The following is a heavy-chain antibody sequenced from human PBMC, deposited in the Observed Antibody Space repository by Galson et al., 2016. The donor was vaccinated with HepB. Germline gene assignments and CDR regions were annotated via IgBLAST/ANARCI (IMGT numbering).Heavy chain of an antibody. J-gene: IGHJ3*02. CDR1: GFTFSSYS. D-gene: IGHD4-17*01. V-gene: IGHV3-23*01. CDR3: AKDRLSGHGDYSRGIFDI. Sequence: SLRLSCAASGFTFSSYSMAWVRQAPGKGLEWVSGISASGGSKTYADSVRGRFIIPRDNSNNKLFLQMNSLTTEDTAIYFCAKDRLSGHGDYSRGIFDIWGRGTEVTVSS. CDR2: ISASGGSK.